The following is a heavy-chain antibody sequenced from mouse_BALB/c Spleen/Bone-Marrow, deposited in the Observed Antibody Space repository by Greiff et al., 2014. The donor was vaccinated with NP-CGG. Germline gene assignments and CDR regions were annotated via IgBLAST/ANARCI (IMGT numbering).Heavy chain of an antibody. J-gene: IGHJ1*01. D-gene: IGHD2-3*01. CDR2: IWAGGST. Sequence: QVQLKDSGPGLVAPSQSLSITCAVSGFSLTSYGVHWVRQPPGKGLEWLGVIWAGGSTNYNSALMSRLSISKDNSKSQVFLKMNSLQTDDTAMYYCARVYLWYFDVWGAGTTVTVSS. CDR3: ARVYLWYFDV. V-gene: IGHV2-9*02. CDR1: GFSLTSYG.